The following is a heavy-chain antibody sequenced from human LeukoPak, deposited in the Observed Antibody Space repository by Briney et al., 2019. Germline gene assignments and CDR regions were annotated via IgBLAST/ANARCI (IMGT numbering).Heavy chain of an antibody. V-gene: IGHV3-7*01. CDR1: GFTFSGFS. D-gene: IGHD2-2*03. J-gene: IGHJ4*02. CDR2: IKQDGSER. CDR3: ASGSGH. Sequence: PGGSLRLSCAASGFTFSGFSMSWVRQSPTKGLEWVANIKQDGSERYYVDSVKGRFTISRDNAKNSLYLQMNSLRDEDTAVFYCASGSGHWGQGTLVTVSS.